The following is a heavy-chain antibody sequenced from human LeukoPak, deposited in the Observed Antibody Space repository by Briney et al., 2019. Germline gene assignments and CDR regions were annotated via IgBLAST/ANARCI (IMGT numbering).Heavy chain of an antibody. CDR3: ARIAAAERYAFDI. CDR1: GGSISSSSYY. J-gene: IGHJ3*02. V-gene: IGHV4-39*01. CDR2: IYYSGST. D-gene: IGHD6-25*01. Sequence: PSETLSLTCTVSGGSISSSSYYWGWIRQPPGKGLEWIGSIYYSGSTYYNPSLKSRVTISVDTSKNQFSLKLSSVTAADTAVYYCARIAAAERYAFDIWGQGTMVTVSS.